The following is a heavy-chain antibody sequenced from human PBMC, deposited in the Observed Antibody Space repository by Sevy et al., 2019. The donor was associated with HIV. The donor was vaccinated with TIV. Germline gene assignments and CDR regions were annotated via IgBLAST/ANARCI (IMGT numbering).Heavy chain of an antibody. Sequence: ASVKVSCKAYGYTFKNDVITWVRQAPGQGLEWMGWVTGKNGDTKYAHKFQARVSMTRDTSTSTVYMDLRSLTADDTAVYYCARGQYFFDYWAQGTVVTVSS. D-gene: IGHD3-9*01. CDR2: VTGKNGDT. CDR3: ARGQYFFDY. CDR1: GYTFKNDV. J-gene: IGHJ4*02. V-gene: IGHV1-18*01.